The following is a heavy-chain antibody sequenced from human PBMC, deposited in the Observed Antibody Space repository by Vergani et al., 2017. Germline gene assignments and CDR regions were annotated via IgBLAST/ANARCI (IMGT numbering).Heavy chain of an antibody. J-gene: IGHJ3*02. D-gene: IGHD3-10*02. CDR1: GGSFSGYY. CDR3: ARDVRVKGANDDFDI. Sequence: QVQLQQWGAGLLKPSETLSLTCAVYGGSFSGYYWSWIRQPPGKGLEWIGEINHSGSTNYNPSLKRRVTISVDTSKNQFSLKLSSVTAADTAVYYCARDVRVKGANDDFDIWGQGTMVTVSS. CDR2: INHSGST. V-gene: IGHV4-34*01.